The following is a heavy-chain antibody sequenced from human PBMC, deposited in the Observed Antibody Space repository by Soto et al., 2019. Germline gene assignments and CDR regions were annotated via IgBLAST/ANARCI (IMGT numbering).Heavy chain of an antibody. CDR1: GFTFSSYA. CDR2: ISYDGSNK. V-gene: IGHV3-30-3*01. CDR3: ARDHEYSGYGTKNHFDY. J-gene: IGHJ4*02. D-gene: IGHD5-12*01. Sequence: GGSLRLSCAASGFTFSSYAMHRVRQAPGKGLEWVAVISYDGSNKYYADSVKGRFTISRDNSKNTLYLQMNSLRAEDTAVYYCARDHEYSGYGTKNHFDYWGQGTLVTVSS.